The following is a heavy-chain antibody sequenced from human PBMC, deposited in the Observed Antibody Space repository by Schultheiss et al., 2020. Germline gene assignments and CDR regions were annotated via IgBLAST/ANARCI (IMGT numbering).Heavy chain of an antibody. CDR1: GFTFSSYG. CDR3: TTDVQFVPYYYYYMDV. J-gene: IGHJ6*03. Sequence: GGSLRLSCAASGFTFSSYGMHWVRQAPGKGLEWVSAISGSGGSTYYADSVKGRFTISRDNSKNTLSLQMNSLKTEDTAVYYCTTDVQFVPYYYYYMDVWGRGTTVTVSS. CDR2: ISGSGGST. D-gene: IGHD6-6*01. V-gene: IGHV3-23*01.